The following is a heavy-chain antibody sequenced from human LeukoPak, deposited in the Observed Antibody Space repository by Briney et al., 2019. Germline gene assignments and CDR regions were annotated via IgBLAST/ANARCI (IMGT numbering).Heavy chain of an antibody. CDR2: FSGSGDST. CDR1: GFTFSRYA. J-gene: IGHJ4*02. D-gene: IGHD5-12*01. CDR3: AKAGSLATPTPYYFDY. Sequence: GGSLRLSCAASGFTFSRYAMSWVRQAPGKGLEWVSTFSGSGDSTYYADSVKGRFTISRDNSKNTLYLQMNSLGAEDTAVYYCAKAGSLATPTPYYFDYWGQGTLVTVSS. V-gene: IGHV3-23*01.